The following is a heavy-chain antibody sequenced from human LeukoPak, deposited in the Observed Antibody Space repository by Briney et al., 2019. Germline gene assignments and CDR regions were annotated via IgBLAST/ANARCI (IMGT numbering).Heavy chain of an antibody. V-gene: IGHV3-11*03. CDR1: GFTFSDYY. CDR2: ISSSSGYT. D-gene: IGHD6-13*01. Sequence: GGSLRLSCAASGFTFSDYYMSWIRQAPGKGLEWVSYISSSSGYTNYADSVKGRLTISRDNAKNSLYLQMNSLRAEDTAVYYCASPAADTNSDFWGQGTLVTVSS. J-gene: IGHJ4*02. CDR3: ASPAADTNSDF.